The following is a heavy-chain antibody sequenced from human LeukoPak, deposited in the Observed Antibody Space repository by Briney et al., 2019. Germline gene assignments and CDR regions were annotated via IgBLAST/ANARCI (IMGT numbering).Heavy chain of an antibody. Sequence: ASVKVSCKASGYTFTSYGISWVRQAPGQGLEWMGWISAYNGNTNYAQKLQGRVTMTTDTSTSTAYMELRSLRSDDTAVYYSARDPGIASLEGAFDIWGQGTMVTVSS. V-gene: IGHV1-18*01. D-gene: IGHD6-13*01. CDR2: ISAYNGNT. CDR3: ARDPGIASLEGAFDI. CDR1: GYTFTSYG. J-gene: IGHJ3*02.